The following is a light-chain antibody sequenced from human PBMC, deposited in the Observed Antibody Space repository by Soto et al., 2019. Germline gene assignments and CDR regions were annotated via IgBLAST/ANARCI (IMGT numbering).Light chain of an antibody. CDR2: DAS. J-gene: IGKJ5*01. CDR3: QQRSNWPPSIT. Sequence: EIVLTQSPATLSLSPGERATLSCRASQSVSSYLAWYQQKPGQAPRLLFYDASNRATGIPARFSGSGSGTDFTLTISSLELEDFAVYYRQQRSNWPPSITFGQGTRLEIK. V-gene: IGKV3-11*01. CDR1: QSVSSY.